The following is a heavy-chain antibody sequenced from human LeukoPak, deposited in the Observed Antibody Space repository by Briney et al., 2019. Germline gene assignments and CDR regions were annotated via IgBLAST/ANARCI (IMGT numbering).Heavy chain of an antibody. V-gene: IGHV3-30*03. D-gene: IGHD5-18*01. CDR3: TRTGLGYTLGNGLDA. CDR2: ISHDETE. CDR1: GFTITGYA. J-gene: IGHJ5*02. Sequence: GGSLRLSCAASGFTITGYAMYWVRQSPGKGLDFVASISHDETERYRESVKGRFTISRDTSKNTVYLQMNTLRAEDSALYYCTRTGLGYTLGNGLDAWGQGILVTVSS.